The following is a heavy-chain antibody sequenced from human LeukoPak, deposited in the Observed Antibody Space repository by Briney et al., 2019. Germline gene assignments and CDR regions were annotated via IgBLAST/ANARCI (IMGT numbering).Heavy chain of an antibody. Sequence: PGGPLRLSCAASGFTFNSYWMHWVRQAPGKGLVWVSRINGDGSSTSYADSVKGRFTISRDNAKNTLYLRMNSLRAEDTAVYYCARGFKGTGYSFFDYWGQGTLVTVSS. CDR1: GFTFNSYW. CDR3: ARGFKGTGYSFFDY. V-gene: IGHV3-74*01. D-gene: IGHD3/OR15-3a*01. J-gene: IGHJ4*02. CDR2: INGDGSST.